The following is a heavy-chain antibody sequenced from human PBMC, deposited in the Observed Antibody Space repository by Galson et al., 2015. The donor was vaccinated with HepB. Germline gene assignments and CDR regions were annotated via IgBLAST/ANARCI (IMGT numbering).Heavy chain of an antibody. CDR2: INPNGGST. CDR1: GYTFTNYY. CDR3: ANGKYSSGWYYFDY. V-gene: IGHV1-46*01. J-gene: IGHJ4*02. D-gene: IGHD6-19*01. Sequence: SVTVSCKASGYTFTNYYMHWARQAPGQGLEWIGVINPNGGSTSYAQKFQGRATMTRDTSTSTVYMELSSLRSEDTAVYYCANGKYSSGWYYFDYWGQGTLVTVSS.